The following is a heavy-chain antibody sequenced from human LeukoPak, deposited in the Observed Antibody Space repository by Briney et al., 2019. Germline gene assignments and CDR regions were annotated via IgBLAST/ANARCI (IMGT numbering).Heavy chain of an antibody. D-gene: IGHD3-3*01. V-gene: IGHV1-2*06. CDR1: GYTFTGYY. CDR2: INPNSGGT. CDR3: ARVGLYDFWSGYFYYYGRTS. J-gene: IGHJ6*02. Sequence: ASVKVSCKASGYTFTGYYMHWVRQAPGQGLEWMGRINPNSGGTNYAQKFQGRVTMTRDTSISTAYMELSRLRSDDTAVYYCARVGLYDFWSGYFYYYGRTSGAKGPRPPSP.